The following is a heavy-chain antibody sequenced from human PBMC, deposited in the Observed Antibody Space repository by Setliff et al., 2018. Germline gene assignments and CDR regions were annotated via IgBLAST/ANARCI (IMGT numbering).Heavy chain of an antibody. D-gene: IGHD2-8*01. CDR1: GYTFSDYG. V-gene: IGHV1-18*01. CDR3: SRLVRYCTTTTCQRLLGEEV. Sequence: ASVKVSCKASGYTFSDYGITWVRQAPGQGLEWMGWIGVYTGKSYFAHKFQGRFTLTTDTSTGTAYMELRSLKSDDTAVYYCSRLVRYCTTTTCQRLLGEEVRGQGTLVTVSS. J-gene: IGHJ4*02. CDR2: IGVYTGKS.